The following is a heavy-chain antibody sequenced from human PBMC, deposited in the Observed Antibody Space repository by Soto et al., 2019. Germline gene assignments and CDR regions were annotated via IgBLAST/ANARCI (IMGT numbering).Heavy chain of an antibody. V-gene: IGHV3-30-3*01. CDR2: LSYNGNNH. CDR3: ARDLRHSYGSGRLDS. J-gene: IGHJ4*02. Sequence: QVQLVESGGGVVQPGRSLRLSCAASGFAFSSYPLHWVRRAPGKGLEWVAVLSYNGNNHYYADSVKGRFTISRDNSKNTLYLQMDSLRSEDTAVYYCARDLRHSYGSGRLDSWDQGTLVTVSS. D-gene: IGHD3-10*01. CDR1: GFAFSSYP.